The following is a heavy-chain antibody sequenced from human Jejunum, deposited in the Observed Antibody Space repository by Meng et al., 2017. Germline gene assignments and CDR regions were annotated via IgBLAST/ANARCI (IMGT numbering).Heavy chain of an antibody. J-gene: IGHJ4*02. CDR3: VLGSGWSFKY. D-gene: IGHD6-19*01. CDR1: AFTFSDSW. V-gene: IGHV3-7*01. Sequence: GESLKISCAASAFTFSDSWMNWVRQALGKGLEWVANMKQDGSEIYYVDSVKGRFTISRDNAENSLHLQMDSLRGEDTAIYYCVLGSGWSFKYWGQGTLVTVSS. CDR2: MKQDGSEI.